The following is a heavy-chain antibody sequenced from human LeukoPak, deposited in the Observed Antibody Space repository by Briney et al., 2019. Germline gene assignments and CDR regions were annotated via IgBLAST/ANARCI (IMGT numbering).Heavy chain of an antibody. CDR3: ARDQRYCSGGSCLYYYYMDV. V-gene: IGHV4-61*02. CDR2: IYTSGST. CDR1: GGSISSGSYY. J-gene: IGHJ6*03. Sequence: PSGTLSLTCTVSGGSISSGSYYWSWIRQPAGKGLEWIGRIYTSGSTNYNPSLKSRVTISVNTSKNQFSLKLSSVTAADTAVYYCARDQRYCSGGSCLYYYYMDVWGKGTTVTVSS. D-gene: IGHD2-15*01.